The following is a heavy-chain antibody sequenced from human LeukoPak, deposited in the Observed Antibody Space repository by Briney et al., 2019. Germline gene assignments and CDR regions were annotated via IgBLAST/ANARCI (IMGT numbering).Heavy chain of an antibody. CDR2: INHSGST. D-gene: IGHD5-12*01. V-gene: IGHV4-34*01. Sequence: SETLSLTCAVYGGSFSGYYWSWIRQPPGKGLEWIGEINHSGSTNYNPSLKSRVTISVDTSKNQFSLKLSSVTAADTAVYYCSHGYSGYALGYYYGMDAWGQGTTVTVSS. J-gene: IGHJ6*02. CDR1: GGSFSGYY. CDR3: SHGYSGYALGYYYGMDA.